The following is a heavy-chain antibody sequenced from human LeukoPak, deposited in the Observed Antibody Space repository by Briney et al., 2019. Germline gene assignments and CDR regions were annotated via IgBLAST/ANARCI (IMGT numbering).Heavy chain of an antibody. J-gene: IGHJ4*02. CDR2: IRYDGSNK. Sequence: QPGGSLRLSCTASGFTFSSYVMHWVRQAPGKGLEWVAFIRYDGSNKYYADSVKRRLTISRDNYKNTMYLQMNNLRAEDTAMYYCAKDPRDHNYGWSWRYFDYWGQGTLVTVSS. V-gene: IGHV3-30*02. CDR1: GFTFSSYV. D-gene: IGHD5-18*01. CDR3: AKDPRDHNYGWSWRYFDY.